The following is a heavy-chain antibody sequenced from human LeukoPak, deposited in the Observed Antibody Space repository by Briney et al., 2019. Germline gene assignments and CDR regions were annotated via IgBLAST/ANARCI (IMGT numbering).Heavy chain of an antibody. D-gene: IGHD6-19*01. Sequence: ASVKVSCKASGYTFTSYGISWVRQAPGQGLEWMGWISAYNGNTNYAQKLQGRVTMTTDTSTSTAYMELSSLRSEDTAVYYCAVSSVAEYFDYWGQGTLVTVSS. CDR1: GYTFTSYG. V-gene: IGHV1-18*01. CDR3: AVSSVAEYFDY. J-gene: IGHJ4*02. CDR2: ISAYNGNT.